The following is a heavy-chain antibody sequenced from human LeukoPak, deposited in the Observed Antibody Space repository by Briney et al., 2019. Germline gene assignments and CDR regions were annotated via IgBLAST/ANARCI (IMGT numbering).Heavy chain of an antibody. J-gene: IGHJ4*02. Sequence: ASVKVSCKASGYTFTSYAMHWVRQAPGQRLEWMGWINAGNGNTKYSQKFQGRVTITRDTSASTAYMELSSLRSEDTAVYYCARVKRATTYYYGSSGYIFADWGQGTLVTVSS. CDR1: GYTFTSYA. V-gene: IGHV1-3*01. CDR3: ARVKRATTYYYGSSGYIFAD. D-gene: IGHD3-22*01. CDR2: INAGNGNT.